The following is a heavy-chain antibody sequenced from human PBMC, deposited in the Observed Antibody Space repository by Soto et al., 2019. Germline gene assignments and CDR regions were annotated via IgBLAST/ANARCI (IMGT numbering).Heavy chain of an antibody. D-gene: IGHD6-19*01. CDR1: GFTFSSCA. CDR2: ISGSGGSA. Sequence: EVQLLESGGALVHPGGSLRLSCAASGFTFSSCAMNWVRQAPGKGLEWVSTISGSGGSAYYADSVKGRFTISKDNSKSTLYLQMNSLRAEDTAVYFCAKEGSRGWYYFDSWGQGTLVTVSS. CDR3: AKEGSRGWYYFDS. J-gene: IGHJ4*02. V-gene: IGHV3-23*01.